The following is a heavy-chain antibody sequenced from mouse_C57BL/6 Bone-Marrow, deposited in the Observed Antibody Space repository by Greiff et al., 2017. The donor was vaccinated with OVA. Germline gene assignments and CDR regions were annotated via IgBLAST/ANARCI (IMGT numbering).Heavy chain of an antibody. CDR3: ARDYGSSFAY. Sequence: QVQLQQSGAELVRPGTSVKVSCKASGYAFTNYLIEWVKQRPGQGLEWIGVINPGSGGTNYNEKFKGKATLAADKSSSTAYMQLSSLTSEDSAVYVCARDYGSSFAYWGQGTLVTVSA. CDR1: GYAFTNYL. D-gene: IGHD1-1*01. J-gene: IGHJ3*01. CDR2: INPGSGGT. V-gene: IGHV1-54*01.